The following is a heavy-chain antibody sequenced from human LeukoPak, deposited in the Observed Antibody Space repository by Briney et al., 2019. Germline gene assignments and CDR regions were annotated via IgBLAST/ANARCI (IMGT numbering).Heavy chain of an antibody. CDR1: GFTFSHYG. CDR2: IWNDGSNK. D-gene: IGHD3-10*01. CDR3: AKGGSWFGELPDFDY. Sequence: PGRSLRLSCAASGFTFSHYGMHWVRQAPGRGLEWVAVIWNDGSNKYYADSVKGRFTISRDNSKNTLYLQMNSLRAEDTAVYYCAKGGSWFGELPDFDYWGQGTLVTVSS. V-gene: IGHV3-33*06. J-gene: IGHJ4*02.